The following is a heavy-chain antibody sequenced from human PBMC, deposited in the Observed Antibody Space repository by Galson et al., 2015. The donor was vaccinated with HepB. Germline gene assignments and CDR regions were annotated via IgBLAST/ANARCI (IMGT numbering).Heavy chain of an antibody. D-gene: IGHD3-10*01. V-gene: IGHV3-30*04. J-gene: IGHJ6*02. CDR1: GFIFSTYA. CDR3: ARDLLGMDV. Sequence: SLRLSCAASGFIFSTYAMHWVRQAPGKGLEWVAVISRDASDKYYAASVKGRFTISRDNSRNTLYLQMDSLRAEDTAMYYCARDLLGMDVWGQGATVTVSS. CDR2: ISRDASDK.